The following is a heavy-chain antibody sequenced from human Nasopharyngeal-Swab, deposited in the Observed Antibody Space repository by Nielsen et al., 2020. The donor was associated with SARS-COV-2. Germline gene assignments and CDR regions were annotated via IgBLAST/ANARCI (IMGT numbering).Heavy chain of an antibody. J-gene: IGHJ4*02. CDR3: ARDWRREWELDY. D-gene: IGHD1-26*01. Sequence: LSLTCAASGFTLSDYNMDWVRQAPGKGLEWVSYLSTSGTIIYYAASVRGRFTISRDNAKNSLYLQMNSLRDEDTAVYYCARDWRREWELDYWGQGTLVTVSS. V-gene: IGHV3-48*02. CDR2: LSTSGTII. CDR1: GFTLSDYN.